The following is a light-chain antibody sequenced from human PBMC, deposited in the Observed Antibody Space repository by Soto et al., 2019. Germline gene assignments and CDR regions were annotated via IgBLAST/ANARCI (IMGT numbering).Light chain of an antibody. CDR2: EVN. J-gene: IGLJ1*01. CDR3: SSYGGYNNVV. V-gene: IGLV2-8*01. CDR1: SSDVGGYNY. Sequence: SALTQPPSASGSPGQSVTISCTGTSSDVGGYNYVSWFQQHPGKAPKLIIHEVNQRPSGVPDRFSGSKSGNTASLTVSGLQAEDEGTYYCSSYGGYNNVVFGTGTKGTVL.